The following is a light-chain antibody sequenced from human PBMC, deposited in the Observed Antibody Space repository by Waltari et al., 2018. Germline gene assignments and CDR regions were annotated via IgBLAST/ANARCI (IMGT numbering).Light chain of an antibody. CDR3: CSYAGGATWV. CDR1: SDDVGRYNF. Sequence: QSALTQPASVSGSAGQSITISCTGTSDDVGRYNFVSWYQQNPGKAPRLRISEVTKRPSGVSSRFPGSKSGITASLTISGLQTEDEADYYCCSYAGGATWVFGGGTKLTVL. V-gene: IGLV2-23*02. CDR2: EVT. J-gene: IGLJ3*02.